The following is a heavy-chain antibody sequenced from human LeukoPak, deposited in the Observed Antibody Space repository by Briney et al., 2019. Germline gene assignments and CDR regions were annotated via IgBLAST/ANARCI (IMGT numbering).Heavy chain of an antibody. D-gene: IGHD2-21*01. CDR3: ARENVVAQGTFDY. CDR1: GYSIGSGHY. CDR2: MYQTGSS. J-gene: IGHJ4*02. Sequence: SETLSLTCSVSGYSIGSGHYWGWIREPPGKGLEWIGSMYQTGSSYYSPSLKSRVTISLDTSKNQISLKLTFVTAADTAFYFCARENVVAQGTFDYWGQGALVTVSS. V-gene: IGHV4-38-2*02.